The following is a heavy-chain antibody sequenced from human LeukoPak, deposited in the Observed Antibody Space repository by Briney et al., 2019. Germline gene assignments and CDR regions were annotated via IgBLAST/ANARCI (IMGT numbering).Heavy chain of an antibody. Sequence: PSETLSLTCTVSGGSLSSGGHFWSWIRPHPGKGLERIGYIYYSGSTYYNPSLKSRVNISVDTSKNQFSLRLNSVTAADTAVYYRTRDGPRSSGYPDTWGQGTRVTVSS. CDR1: GGSLSSGGHF. CDR3: TRDGPRSSGYPDT. J-gene: IGHJ5*02. V-gene: IGHV4-31*03. CDR2: IYYSGST. D-gene: IGHD3-22*01.